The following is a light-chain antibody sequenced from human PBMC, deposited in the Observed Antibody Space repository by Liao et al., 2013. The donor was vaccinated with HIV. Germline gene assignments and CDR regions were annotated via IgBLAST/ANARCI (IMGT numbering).Light chain of an antibody. CDR1: NIGSKS. CDR3: QAWDSSTAV. CDR2: YDD. Sequence: SYVLTQPPSVSVAPGKTARITCGGSNIGSKSVHWYQQKPGQAPVLVMYYDDARPSGITERFSGSNSGNTATLTISRVEAGDEADYYCQAWDSSTAVFGTGTKVTVL. J-gene: IGLJ1*01. V-gene: IGLV3-21*01.